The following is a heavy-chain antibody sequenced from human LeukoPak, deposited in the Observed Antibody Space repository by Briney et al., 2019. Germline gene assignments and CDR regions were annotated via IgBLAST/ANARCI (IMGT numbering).Heavy chain of an antibody. CDR3: AKDSLPTTGIYDSSGYPDY. Sequence: GGSLRLSCAASGFTFSNYWMSWVRQAPGKGLEWVANIKQDGSERYYVDSVKGRFTISRDNAKNSLYLEMHSLRAEDTAVYYCAKDSLPTTGIYDSSGYPDYWGQGTLVTVSS. V-gene: IGHV3-7*03. CDR1: GFTFSNYW. D-gene: IGHD3-22*01. CDR2: IKQDGSER. J-gene: IGHJ4*02.